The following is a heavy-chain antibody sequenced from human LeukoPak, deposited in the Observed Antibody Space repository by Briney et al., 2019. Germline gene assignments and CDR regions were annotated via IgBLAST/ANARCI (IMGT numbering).Heavy chain of an antibody. V-gene: IGHV4-39*07. CDR2: IYYSGST. Sequence: SETLSLTCTVSGGSISSSSYYWGWIRQPPGKGLEWIGSIYYSGSTYYNPSLKSRVTMSVDTSKNQFSLKLSSVTAADTAVYYCAREYSSSWYVSDYWGQGTLVTVSS. J-gene: IGHJ4*02. CDR3: AREYSSSWYVSDY. D-gene: IGHD6-13*01. CDR1: GGSISSSSYY.